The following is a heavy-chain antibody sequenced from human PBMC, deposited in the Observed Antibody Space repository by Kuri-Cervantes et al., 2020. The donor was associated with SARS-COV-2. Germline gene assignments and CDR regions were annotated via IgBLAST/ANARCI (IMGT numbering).Heavy chain of an antibody. D-gene: IGHD5-12*01. CDR2: IYLNGRT. CDR3: ARQAYPYPGYALEDYYFDA. V-gene: IGHV4-39*07. Sequence: SETLSLTCTVSGGSVGTGTHFWGWIRQPPGKGLEWIGSIYLNGRTYYNPSLKGRVTMSVDTFKNQFSLRLTSVAAADTAVYYCARQAYPYPGYALEDYYFDAWGQGTLVTVSS. J-gene: IGHJ4*02. CDR1: GGSVGTGTHF.